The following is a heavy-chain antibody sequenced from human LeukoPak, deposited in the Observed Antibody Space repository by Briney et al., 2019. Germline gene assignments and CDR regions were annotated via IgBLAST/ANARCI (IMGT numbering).Heavy chain of an antibody. J-gene: IGHJ4*02. CDR2: ISAGGIST. D-gene: IGHD3-3*01. V-gene: IGHV3-23*01. Sequence: GGSLRLSCAASGFTFSSSAMSWVRQAPGKGLEWVSSISAGGISTYYADSVKGRFTISRDNSKNTLYLQMNSLRGDDIGVYYCAKSFDFSNGHSPILTPFDSWGQGTVVSVSS. CDR3: AKSFDFSNGHSPILTPFDS. CDR1: GFTFSSSA.